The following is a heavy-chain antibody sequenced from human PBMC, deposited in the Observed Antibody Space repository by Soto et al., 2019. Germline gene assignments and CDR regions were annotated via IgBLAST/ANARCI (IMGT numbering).Heavy chain of an antibody. J-gene: IGHJ5*02. V-gene: IGHV3-23*01. CDR1: GFTFSSYA. CDR2: ISGSGGST. Sequence: PGGSLRLSCAASGFTFSSYAMSWVRQAPGKGLEWVSAISGSGGSTYYADSVKGRFTISRDNSKNTLYLQMNSLRAEDTAVYYCAKVHDYSNYDLPNWFDPWGQGTLVTVSS. D-gene: IGHD4-4*01. CDR3: AKVHDYSNYDLPNWFDP.